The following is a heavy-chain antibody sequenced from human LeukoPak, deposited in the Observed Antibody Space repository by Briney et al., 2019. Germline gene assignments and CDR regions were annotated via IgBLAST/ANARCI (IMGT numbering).Heavy chain of an antibody. CDR1: GGSISSYY. Sequence: SETLSLTCTVSGGSISSYYWSWIRQPPGKGLEWIGCIYYSESTNYNPSLKSRVTISVDTSKNQFSLKLSSVTAADTAVYYCARSTTYCSGGSCRYYFDYWGQGTLVTVSS. J-gene: IGHJ4*02. D-gene: IGHD2-15*01. CDR2: IYYSEST. V-gene: IGHV4-59*08. CDR3: ARSTTYCSGGSCRYYFDY.